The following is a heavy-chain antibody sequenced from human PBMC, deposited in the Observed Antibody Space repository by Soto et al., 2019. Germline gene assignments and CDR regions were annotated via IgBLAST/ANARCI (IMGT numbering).Heavy chain of an antibody. V-gene: IGHV4-59*04. J-gene: IGHJ4*02. Sequence: SETLSLTYTVSGGSISSYYWSWIRQPPGKGLEWIGYIYYSGTTYYNPSLKSRVTISVDTSKNQFSLKLSSVTAADTAVYYCARSISVAMDFWGQGTLVTVSS. D-gene: IGHD6-19*01. CDR3: ARSISVAMDF. CDR2: IYYSGTT. CDR1: GGSISSYY.